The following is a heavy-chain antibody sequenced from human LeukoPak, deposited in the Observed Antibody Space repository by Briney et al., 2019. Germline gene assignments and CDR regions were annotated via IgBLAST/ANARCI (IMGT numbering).Heavy chain of an antibody. CDR1: GYTFTSCD. V-gene: IGHV1-8*01. D-gene: IGHD2-15*01. CDR2: MNPNSGNT. J-gene: IGHJ4*02. Sequence: ASVKVSCKASGYTFTSCDINWVRQATGQGLEWMGWMNPNSGNTGYAQKFQGRVTMTRNTSISTAYMELSSLRSEDTAVYYCAKKRGYCSGGSCYSTDYWGQGTLVTVSS. CDR3: AKKRGYCSGGSCYSTDY.